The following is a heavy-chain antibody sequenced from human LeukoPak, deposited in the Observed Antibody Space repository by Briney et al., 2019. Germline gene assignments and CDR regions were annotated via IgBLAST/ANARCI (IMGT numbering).Heavy chain of an antibody. Sequence: GASVKVSCKASGYTFTSYGISWVRQAPGQGLEWMGWISAYNGNTNYAQKLQGRVTMTTDTSTSTAYMELRSLRSDDTAVYYRARDSAAGTGLDAFDIWGQGTMVTVSS. D-gene: IGHD6-19*01. J-gene: IGHJ3*02. CDR2: ISAYNGNT. V-gene: IGHV1-18*04. CDR3: ARDSAAGTGLDAFDI. CDR1: GYTFTSYG.